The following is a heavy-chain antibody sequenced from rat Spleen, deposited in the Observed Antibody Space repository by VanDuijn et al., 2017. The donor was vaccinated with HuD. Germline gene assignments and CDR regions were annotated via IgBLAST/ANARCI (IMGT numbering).Heavy chain of an antibody. J-gene: IGHJ2*01. D-gene: IGHD1-12*02. CDR3: ARAYYDGTYY. V-gene: IGHV5-7*01. CDR2: ISYDGRST. CDR1: GFTVSDYN. Sequence: EVQLVGSGGGLVQPGRSLKLSCAASGFTVSDYNMAWVRQAPKKGLEWVATISYDGRSTYYRDSVKGRFTISRDDAKNTLYLQMDSLRSEDTATYYCARAYYDGTYYWGQGVMVTVSS.